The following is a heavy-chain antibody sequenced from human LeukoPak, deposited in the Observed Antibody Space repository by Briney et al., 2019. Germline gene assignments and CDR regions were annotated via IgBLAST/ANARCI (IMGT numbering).Heavy chain of an antibody. CDR1: GGSISSGSYY. D-gene: IGHD3-3*01. Sequence: SETLSLTCTVSGGSISSGSYYWSWIRQPAGKGLEWIGRIYTSGSTNYNPSLKSRVTISVDTSKNQFSLKLSSVTAADTAVYYCAGSHYDFWSGYDGGYFDYWGQGTLVTVSS. V-gene: IGHV4-61*02. CDR2: IYTSGST. J-gene: IGHJ4*02. CDR3: AGSHYDFWSGYDGGYFDY.